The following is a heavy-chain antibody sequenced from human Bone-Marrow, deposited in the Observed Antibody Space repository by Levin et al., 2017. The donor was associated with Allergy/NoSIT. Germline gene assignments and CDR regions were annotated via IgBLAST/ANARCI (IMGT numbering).Heavy chain of an antibody. CDR1: GFTFEDYA. Sequence: GESLKISCAASGFTFEDYAMSWVRQAPGKGLEWVSGINWAGGSPGYADSVKGRFTISRDSAKNSLYLEMNSLRAEDTAFYYFSRAYGILAHYRPDYWGQGLLVTVSS. CDR2: INWAGGSP. J-gene: IGHJ4*02. V-gene: IGHV3-20*04. CDR3: SRAYGILAHYRPDY. D-gene: IGHD3-9*01.